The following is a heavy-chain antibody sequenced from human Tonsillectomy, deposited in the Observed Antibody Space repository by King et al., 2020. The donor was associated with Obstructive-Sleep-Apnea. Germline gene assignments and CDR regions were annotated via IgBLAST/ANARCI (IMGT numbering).Heavy chain of an antibody. D-gene: IGHD3-10*01. CDR3: ARGFYYYGINDYPNDAFDL. CDR2: IKQDGSEK. CDR1: GFTFRNYW. Sequence: VQLVESGGGLVRPGGSLRLSCAASGFTFRNYWMNWVRQAPGRGLEWVANIKQDGSEKYYVDSVKGGLTISRDNAKNSMYLQMNRLRAEDTAVYYCARGFYYYGINDYPNDAFDLWGQGTMXTVXS. J-gene: IGHJ3*01. V-gene: IGHV3-7*03.